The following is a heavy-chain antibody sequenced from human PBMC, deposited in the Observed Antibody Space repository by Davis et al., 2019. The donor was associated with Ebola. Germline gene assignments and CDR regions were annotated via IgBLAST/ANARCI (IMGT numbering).Heavy chain of an antibody. CDR1: GFTFSSYA. CDR2: ISYDGSNK. D-gene: IGHD1-26*01. Sequence: GESLKISCAASGFTFSSYAMHWVRQAPGKGLEWVAVISYDGSNKYYADSVKGRFTISRDNSKNTLYLQMNSLRAEDTAVYYCARDGGRWELLLDFDYWGQGTLVTVSS. V-gene: IGHV3-30-3*01. J-gene: IGHJ4*02. CDR3: ARDGGRWELLLDFDY.